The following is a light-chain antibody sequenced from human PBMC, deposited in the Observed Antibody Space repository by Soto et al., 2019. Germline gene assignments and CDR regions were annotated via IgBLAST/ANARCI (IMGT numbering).Light chain of an antibody. CDR3: QQYYSYPWT. V-gene: IGKV1-8*01. CDR1: QGISSY. Sequence: AIRMTQSPSSLSASTGDRVTITCRASQGISSYLAWYQQKPGKAPKLLIYAASTLQSGVPSRFSGSGSGTDFTLTISCLQSEDFATYYCQQYYSYPWTFGXGTKVDIK. J-gene: IGKJ1*01. CDR2: AAS.